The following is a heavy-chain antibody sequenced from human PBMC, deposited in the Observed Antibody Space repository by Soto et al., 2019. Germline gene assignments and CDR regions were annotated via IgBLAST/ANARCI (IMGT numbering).Heavy chain of an antibody. Sequence: GGSLRLSCNASGFTVSSSYMSWVRQAPGMGLEWVAVIESGGSTHYADSVKGRFTISRDNSKNMIYLQLHTLGAEDTAVYYCAKDLGPLRLLNYYFYGLDVWGQGTTVTVSS. CDR2: IESGGST. J-gene: IGHJ6*02. CDR3: AKDLGPLRLLNYYFYGLDV. D-gene: IGHD2-15*01. CDR1: GFTVSSSY. V-gene: IGHV3-53*01.